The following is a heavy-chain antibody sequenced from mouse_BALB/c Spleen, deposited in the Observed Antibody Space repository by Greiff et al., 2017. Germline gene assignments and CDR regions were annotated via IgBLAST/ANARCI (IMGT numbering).Heavy chain of an antibody. Sequence: QVQLQQPGAELVKPGASVKLSCKASGYTFTSYWMHWVKQRPGQGLEWIGEINPSNGRTNYNEKFKSKATLTVDKSSSTAYMQLSSLTSEDSAVYYCARGIYHYAMDYWGQGTSVTVSS. D-gene: IGHD2-1*01. V-gene: IGHV1S81*02. CDR1: GYTFTSYW. CDR3: ARGIYHYAMDY. J-gene: IGHJ4*01. CDR2: INPSNGRT.